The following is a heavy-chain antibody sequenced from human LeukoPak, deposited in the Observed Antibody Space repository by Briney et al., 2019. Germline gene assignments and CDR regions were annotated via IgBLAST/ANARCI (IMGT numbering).Heavy chain of an antibody. CDR2: ISAYNGNT. CDR3: ARDWDGSGSYPGYYYMDV. Sequence: ASVKVSCKASGYTFTSYGISWVRQAPGQGLEWMGWISAYNGNTNYAQKLQGRVTMTRDTSTSTVYMELSSLRSEDTAVYYCARDWDGSGSYPGYYYMDVWGKGTTVTISS. V-gene: IGHV1-18*01. J-gene: IGHJ6*03. CDR1: GYTFTSYG. D-gene: IGHD3-10*01.